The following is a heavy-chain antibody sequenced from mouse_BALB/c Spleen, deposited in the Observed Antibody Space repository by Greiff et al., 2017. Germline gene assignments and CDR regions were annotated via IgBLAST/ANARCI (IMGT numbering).Heavy chain of an antibody. CDR2: ISYSGST. CDR1: GYSITSDYA. CDR3: ARRGDGSSDYAMDY. V-gene: IGHV3-2*02. J-gene: IGHJ4*01. Sequence: EVKLMESGPGLVKPSQSLSLTCTVTGYSITSDYAWNWIRQFPGNKLEWMGYISYSGSTSYNPSLKSRISITRDTSKNQFFLQLNSVTTEDTATYYCARRGDGSSDYAMDYWGQGTSVTVSS. D-gene: IGHD1-1*01.